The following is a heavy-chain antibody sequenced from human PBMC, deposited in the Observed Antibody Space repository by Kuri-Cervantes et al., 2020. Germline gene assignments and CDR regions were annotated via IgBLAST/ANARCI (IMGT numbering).Heavy chain of an antibody. V-gene: IGHV4-34*01. D-gene: IGHD3-22*01. CDR2: INHSGST. Sequence: SETLSLTCAVYGGSFSGYYWSWIRQPPGKGLEWIGEINHSGSTKYNPSLKSRVTISVDTSKNQFSLKLSSVTAADTAVYYCARDSSGTIPPPFDYWGQGTLVTVSS. J-gene: IGHJ4*02. CDR1: GGSFSGYY. CDR3: ARDSSGTIPPPFDY.